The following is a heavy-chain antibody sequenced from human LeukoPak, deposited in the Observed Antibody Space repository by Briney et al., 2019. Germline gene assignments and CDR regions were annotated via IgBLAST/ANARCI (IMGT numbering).Heavy chain of an antibody. CDR1: GYTFTSYG. D-gene: IGHD6-19*01. CDR3: ARGIAVAGTYYVDY. J-gene: IGHJ4*02. Sequence: ASVKVSCXASGYTFTSYGISWVRRAPGQGLEWMGWISAYNGNTNYAQKLQGRVTMTTDTSTSTAYMELRSLRSDDTAVYYCARGIAVAGTYYVDYWGQGTLVTVSS. V-gene: IGHV1-18*01. CDR2: ISAYNGNT.